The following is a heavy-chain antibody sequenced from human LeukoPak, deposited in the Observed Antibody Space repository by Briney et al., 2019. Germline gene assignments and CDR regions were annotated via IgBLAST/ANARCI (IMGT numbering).Heavy chain of an antibody. V-gene: IGHV3-21*01. Sequence: GGSLRLSCAASGFTFNSYSLNWVRQAPGKGLEWVSSISSSSYIYYADSVKGRFTISRDNAKNSLYLQMNSLRAEDTAVYYCARVGSSGWYDDYWGQGTLVTVSS. CDR3: ARVGSSGWYDDY. CDR1: GFTFNSYS. J-gene: IGHJ4*02. D-gene: IGHD6-19*01. CDR2: ISSSSYI.